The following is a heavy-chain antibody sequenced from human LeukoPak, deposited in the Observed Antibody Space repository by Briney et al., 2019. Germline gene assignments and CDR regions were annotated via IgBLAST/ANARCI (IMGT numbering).Heavy chain of an antibody. V-gene: IGHV4-39*07. CDR2: IYYSGST. J-gene: IGHJ4*02. CDR1: GGSISSSSYS. CDR3: ARVLKRVYFDY. Sequence: SETLSLTCTVSGGSISSSSYSWGWIRQPPGKGLEWIGSIYYSGSTYYNPSLKSRVTISVDTSKNQFSLKLGSVTAADTAVYYCARVLKRVYFDYWGQGTLVTVSS.